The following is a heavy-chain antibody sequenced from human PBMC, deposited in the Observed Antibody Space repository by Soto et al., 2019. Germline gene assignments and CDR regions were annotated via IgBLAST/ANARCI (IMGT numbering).Heavy chain of an antibody. CDR1: GGSISSSNW. CDR3: ATASGVAYAFWSGYSRGYYYYGMDV. J-gene: IGHJ6*02. CDR2: IYHSGST. D-gene: IGHD3-3*01. Sequence: PSEILSLACAVSGGSISSSNWWSWVRQPPRKGLEWIGEIYHSGSTNYHPSLKSRVTISVDKSKNQFSPKLSSVTAADTAVHYCATASGVAYAFWSGYSRGYYYYGMDVWGQGTTVTVS. V-gene: IGHV4-4*02.